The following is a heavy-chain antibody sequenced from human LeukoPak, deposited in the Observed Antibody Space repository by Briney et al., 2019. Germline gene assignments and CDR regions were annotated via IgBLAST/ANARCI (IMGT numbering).Heavy chain of an antibody. J-gene: IGHJ4*02. CDR2: ISAYNGNT. D-gene: IGHD3-3*01. Sequence: ASVKVSCKASGYTFTSYGISWVRQAPGQGLEWMGWISAYNGNTNYAQKLQGRVTMTTDTSTSTAYMELRSLRSDDTAVYYCAREVTIFGVVIRIFDYWGQGTLVTVSS. V-gene: IGHV1-18*01. CDR3: AREVTIFGVVIRIFDY. CDR1: GYTFTSYG.